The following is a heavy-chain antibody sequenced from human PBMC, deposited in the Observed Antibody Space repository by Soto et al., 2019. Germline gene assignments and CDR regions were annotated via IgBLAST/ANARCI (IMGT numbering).Heavy chain of an antibody. CDR2: IYYSGST. D-gene: IGHD6-6*01. CDR3: ARGGRMVVRWYFDL. CDR1: GGSISSGDYY. V-gene: IGHV4-30-4*01. J-gene: IGHJ2*01. Sequence: QVQLQESGPGLVKPSQTLSLTCTVSGGSISSGDYYWSWIRQPPGKGLEWLGYIYYSGSTYYNPSLKSRVTISVDTSNTQFSLKLSSVTAADPAVYYCARGGRMVVRWYFDLWGRGTLVTVSS.